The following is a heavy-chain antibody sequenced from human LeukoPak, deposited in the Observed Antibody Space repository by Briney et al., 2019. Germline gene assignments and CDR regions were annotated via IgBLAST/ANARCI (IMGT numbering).Heavy chain of an antibody. CDR2: ISSSSSTI. CDR3: AQKGGADH. CDR1: GCSFSRFG. J-gene: IGHJ4*02. V-gene: IGHV3-48*02. D-gene: IGHD2-15*01. Sequence: PGGSLRLSCAASGCSFSRFGMNWVRQAPGKGLEWVSYISSSSSTIYYADSVKGRFTISRDNAKNSLYLQMNSLRDEDTAVYYCAQKGGADHWGQGTLVTVSS.